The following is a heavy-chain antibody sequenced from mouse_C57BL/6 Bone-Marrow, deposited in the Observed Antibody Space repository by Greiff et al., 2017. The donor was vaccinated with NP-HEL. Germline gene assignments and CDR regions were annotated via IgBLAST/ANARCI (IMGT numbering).Heavy chain of an antibody. CDR3: APGSSSWFAY. Sequence: VQLQQSGAELVRPGTSVKLSCKASGYTFTSYWMHWVKQRPGQGLEWIGVIDPSDSYTNYNQKFKGKATLTVDTSSSTAYMQLSSLTSEDSAVYYCAPGSSSWFAYWGQGTLVTVSA. V-gene: IGHV1-59*01. CDR1: GYTFTSYW. CDR2: IDPSDSYT. J-gene: IGHJ3*01. D-gene: IGHD1-1*01.